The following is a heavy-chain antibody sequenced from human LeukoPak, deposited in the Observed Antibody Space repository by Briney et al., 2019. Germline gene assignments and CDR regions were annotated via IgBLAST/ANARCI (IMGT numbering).Heavy chain of an antibody. CDR1: GYTFGDFC. V-gene: IGHV1-2*02. CDR2: ITPKSGDT. D-gene: IGHD3-3*02. Sequence: ASVKVSCKASGYTFGDFCIHWVRQAPGQGLEYVGWITPKSGDTYSPQRFQGRVTMTRDASISTAYMELSSLRSDDTAVYFCARVRLADERAWAYWGQGTLVTVSS. J-gene: IGHJ4*02. CDR3: ARVRLADERAWAY.